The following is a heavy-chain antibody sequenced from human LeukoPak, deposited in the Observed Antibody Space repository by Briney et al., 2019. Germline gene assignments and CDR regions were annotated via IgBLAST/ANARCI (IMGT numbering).Heavy chain of an antibody. CDR3: ARAMSYGDYVGLAY. Sequence: SGGSLRLSCPASGFTFSDYYMSWIRQAPGKGLEWVSYISSISSYTNYADSVKGRFTISRDNAKNSLYLQMNSLRAEDTAVYYCARAMSYGDYVGLAYWGQGTLVTVSS. D-gene: IGHD4-17*01. J-gene: IGHJ4*02. CDR1: GFTFSDYY. V-gene: IGHV3-11*05. CDR2: ISSISSYT.